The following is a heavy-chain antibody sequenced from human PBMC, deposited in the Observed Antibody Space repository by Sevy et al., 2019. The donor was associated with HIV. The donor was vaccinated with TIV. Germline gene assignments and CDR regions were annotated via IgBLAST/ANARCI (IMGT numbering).Heavy chain of an antibody. CDR2: MNTDSGHT. CDR1: GYTFTSHD. CDR3: ARGRHDNSNEYEGPAAFDI. V-gene: IGHV1-8*03. Sequence: ASVKVSCKTSGYTFTSHDISWVRQATGQGLEWMGWMNTDSGHTTFTEKFQGRVSITRDTSTGTAYMEMRSLRSEDTAVYYCARGRHDNSNEYEGPAAFDIWGQGTVVTVSS. D-gene: IGHD3-22*01. J-gene: IGHJ3*02.